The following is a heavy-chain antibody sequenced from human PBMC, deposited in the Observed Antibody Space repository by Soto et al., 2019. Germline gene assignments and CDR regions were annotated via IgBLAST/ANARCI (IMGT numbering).Heavy chain of an antibody. J-gene: IGHJ4*02. CDR2: INHSESA. D-gene: IGHD6-19*01. CDR3: ARGLITGSHYSGGWYYFDS. V-gene: IGHV4-34*01. CDR1: GESFSGHI. Sequence: SETLSLTCAVYGESFSGHIWTWIRQTPGKGLQWIGQINHSESASYNPSLKSRVTISVHTSNSQFSLELSSVTAADTAVYYCARGLITGSHYSGGWYYFDSWGQGTQVTVSS.